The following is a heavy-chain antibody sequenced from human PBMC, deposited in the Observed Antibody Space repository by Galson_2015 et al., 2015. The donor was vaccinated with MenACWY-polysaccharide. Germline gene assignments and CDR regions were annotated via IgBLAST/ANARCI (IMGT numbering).Heavy chain of an antibody. D-gene: IGHD3-10*01. CDR3: AKDGVLLGRVYYFDY. CDR2: ISGSGAGT. CDR1: GFTFSSYA. J-gene: IGHJ4*02. Sequence: SLRLSCAASGFTFSSYAMSWVRQAPGKGLEWVSAISGSGAGTYYADSVKGRFTISRDNSKNTLHLQMNSLRAEDTAVYYCAKDGVLLGRVYYFDYWGQGTLVPVSS. V-gene: IGHV3-23*01.